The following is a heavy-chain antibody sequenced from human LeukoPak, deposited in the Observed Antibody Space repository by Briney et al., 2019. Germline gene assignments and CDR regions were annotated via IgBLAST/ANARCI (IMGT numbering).Heavy chain of an antibody. CDR1: GYTFTSYA. J-gene: IGHJ5*02. V-gene: IGHV7-4-1*02. CDR3: ARARSGRPKNWFDT. Sequence: ASVKVSCKASGYTFTSYAMNWVRQAPGQGLEWMGLINTNTWNPTYSQSFTGRCVFSLDTPFSTAYLQISSLRAEDTAVYYCARARSGRPKNWFDTWGQGTLVTVSS. CDR2: INTNTWNP.